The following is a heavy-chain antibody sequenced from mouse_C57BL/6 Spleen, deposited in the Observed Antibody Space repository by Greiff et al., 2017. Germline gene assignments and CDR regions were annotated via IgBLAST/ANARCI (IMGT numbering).Heavy chain of an antibody. V-gene: IGHV5-17*01. D-gene: IGHD1-1*02. CDR1: GFTFSDYG. CDR2: ISSGNSTI. CDR3: ARGGKTYAMDY. Sequence: EVQRVESGGGLVKPGGSLKLSCAASGFTFSDYGMHWVRQAPEKGLEWVAYISSGNSTIYYADTVKGRFTISRDNSKNTLFLQMTSLRSEDTAMYYCARGGKTYAMDYWGQGTSVTVSS. J-gene: IGHJ4*01.